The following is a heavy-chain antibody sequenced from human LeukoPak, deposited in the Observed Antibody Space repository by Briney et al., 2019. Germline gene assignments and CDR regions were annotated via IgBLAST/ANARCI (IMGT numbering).Heavy chain of an antibody. CDR2: ISSSGSTI. V-gene: IGHV3-48*03. J-gene: IGHJ4*02. CDR3: AKDRDVAAAGTEYFDY. CDR1: GFTFSSYE. Sequence: GGSLRLSCAASGFTFSSYEMNWVRQAPGKGLEWVSYISSSGSTIYYADPVKGRFTISRDNSRNTLYLQMNSLRAEDTAVYYCAKDRDVAAAGTEYFDYWGQGTLVTVSS. D-gene: IGHD6-13*01.